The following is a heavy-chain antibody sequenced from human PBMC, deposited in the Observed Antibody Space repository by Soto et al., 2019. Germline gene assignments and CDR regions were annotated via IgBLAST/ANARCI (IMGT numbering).Heavy chain of an antibody. J-gene: IGHJ6*03. CDR3: ARGERLRFLEGMSYYYYMDV. CDR2: INHSGST. CDR1: GGSFSGYY. Sequence: WETLSLTCAVYGGSFSGYYWSWIRQPPGKGLEWIGEINHSGSTNYNPSLKSRVTISVDTSKNQFSLKLSSVTAADTAVYYCARGERLRFLEGMSYYYYMDVWGKGTTVTVSS. V-gene: IGHV4-34*01. D-gene: IGHD3-3*01.